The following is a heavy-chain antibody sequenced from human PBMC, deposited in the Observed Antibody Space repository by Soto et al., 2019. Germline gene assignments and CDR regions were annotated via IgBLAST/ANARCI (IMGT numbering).Heavy chain of an antibody. CDR1: GYTFTSYY. CDR2: INPSGGST. J-gene: IGHJ4*02. CDR3: YLDCTNGVCSIDY. D-gene: IGHD2-8*01. V-gene: IGHV1-46*01. Sequence: QVQLVQSGAEVKKPGASVKVSCKASGYTFTSYYMHWVRQAPGQGLEWMGIINPSGGSTSYAQKFQGRVXXTRDTXTSXXYXXLSXLRSEDTAVYYCYLDCTNGVCSIDYWGQGTLVTVSS.